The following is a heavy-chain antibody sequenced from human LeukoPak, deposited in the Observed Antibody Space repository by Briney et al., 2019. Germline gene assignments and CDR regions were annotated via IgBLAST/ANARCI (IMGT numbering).Heavy chain of an antibody. CDR2: ISSNGGST. D-gene: IGHD6-19*01. Sequence: GGSLRLSCSASGFTFSTYAMHWVRQAPGKGLEYVSAISSNGGSTYYADSVKGRFTISRDNSKNTLYLQMSSLRAEDTAVYYCVKVFSSGGRLSPRFDYWGQGTLVTVSS. CDR1: GFTFSTYA. J-gene: IGHJ4*02. V-gene: IGHV3-64D*06. CDR3: VKVFSSGGRLSPRFDY.